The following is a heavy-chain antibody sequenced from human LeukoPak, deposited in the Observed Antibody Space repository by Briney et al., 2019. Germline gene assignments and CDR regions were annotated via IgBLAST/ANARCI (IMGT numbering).Heavy chain of an antibody. CDR2: INHSGST. D-gene: IGHD2-15*01. CDR3: AIHIVVVVAATHKNNWFDP. V-gene: IGHV4-34*01. Sequence: SETLSLTRAVYGGSFSGYYWSWIRQPPGKGLGWIGEINHSGSTNYNPSLKSRVTISVDTSKNQFSLKLSSVTAADTAVYYCAIHIVVVVAATHKNNWFDPWGQGTLVTVSS. CDR1: GGSFSGYY. J-gene: IGHJ5*02.